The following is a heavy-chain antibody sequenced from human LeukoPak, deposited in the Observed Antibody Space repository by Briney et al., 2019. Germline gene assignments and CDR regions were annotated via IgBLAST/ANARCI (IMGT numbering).Heavy chain of an antibody. V-gene: IGHV3-23*01. J-gene: IGHJ4*02. CDR1: GFTFSSYA. Sequence: PGGSLRLSCAASGFTFSSYAMAWVRQPPGKGLEWVSAISSSGDSTYYIDSVKGRFTISRDNSKNTLYLEMSRLRADDTAVYFCPARPDRGLGPLDFWGQGTLVSVSS. CDR2: ISSSGDST. CDR3: PARPDRGLGPLDF.